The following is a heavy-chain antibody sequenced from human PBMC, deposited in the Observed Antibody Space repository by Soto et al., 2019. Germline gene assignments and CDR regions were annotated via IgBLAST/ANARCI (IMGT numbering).Heavy chain of an antibody. D-gene: IGHD2-2*01. CDR1: GFTFSSYA. Sequence: QVQLVESGGGVVQPGRSLRLSCAASGFTFSSYAMHWVRQAPGKGLEWVAVISYDGSNEYYADSVKGRFTIFRDNSKNILYLQMNSLRTEDTAVYYCAKERMEQYQLLPFFDYWGQGTLVTVSS. CDR3: AKERMEQYQLLPFFDY. CDR2: ISYDGSNE. V-gene: IGHV3-30*04. J-gene: IGHJ4*02.